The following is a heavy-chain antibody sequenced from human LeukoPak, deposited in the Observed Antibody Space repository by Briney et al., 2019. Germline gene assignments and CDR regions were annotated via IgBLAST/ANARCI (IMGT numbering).Heavy chain of an antibody. CDR3: ARGSQSHDYSKGPNYYYMDA. Sequence: SETLSLACTVSGASISDSDFFWAWARQPPGKGLEWIGNIYYSGTTYYNPSLKSRVSVSMDTSKKQFSLKLSSVTAADTAVYYCARGSQSHDYSKGPNYYYMDAWGKGTTVTVSS. CDR1: GASISDSDFF. V-gene: IGHV4-39*07. J-gene: IGHJ6*03. CDR2: IYYSGTT. D-gene: IGHD4-11*01.